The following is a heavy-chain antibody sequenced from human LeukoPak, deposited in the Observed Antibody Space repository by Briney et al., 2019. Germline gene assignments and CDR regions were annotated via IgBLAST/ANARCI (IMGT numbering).Heavy chain of an antibody. CDR3: ARYLAAAGTE. CDR1: GYTFTGYY. V-gene: IGHV1-2*02. J-gene: IGHJ4*02. D-gene: IGHD6-13*01. Sequence: ASVKVSCKASGYTFTGYYMHWVRQAPGQELEWMGWINPNSGGTNYAQKFQGRVTMTRDTSISTAYMELSRLRSDDTAVYYCARYLAAAGTEWGQGTLVTVSS. CDR2: INPNSGGT.